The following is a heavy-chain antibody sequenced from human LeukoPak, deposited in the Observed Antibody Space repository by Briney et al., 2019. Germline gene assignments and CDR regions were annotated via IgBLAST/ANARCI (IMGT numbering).Heavy chain of an antibody. CDR3: ARDYGSGSYYIDYYYGMDV. Sequence: PGGSLRLSCAASGFTFSSYSMNWDRQAPGKGLEWVSSISSSSSYIYYADSVKGRFTISRDNAKNSLYLQMNSLRAEDTAVYYCARDYGSGSYYIDYYYGMDVWGQGTTVTVSS. CDR1: GFTFSSYS. CDR2: ISSSSSYI. J-gene: IGHJ6*02. V-gene: IGHV3-21*01. D-gene: IGHD3-10*01.